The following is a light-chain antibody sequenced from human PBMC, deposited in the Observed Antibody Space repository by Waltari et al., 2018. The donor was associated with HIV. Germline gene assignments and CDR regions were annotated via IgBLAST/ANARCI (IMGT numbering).Light chain of an antibody. CDR3: GTWDSSLSAVV. Sequence: QSVLTQPPSVSAAPGQKVTISCSGRNSNIGNNYVSWYQQIPGTAPKLLLYDNNKRPAGIPDRFSGSKSDTSATLGITGLQTGDEADYRCGTWDSSLSAVVFGGWTKLTVL. CDR1: NSNIGNNY. J-gene: IGLJ3*02. V-gene: IGLV1-51*01. CDR2: DNN.